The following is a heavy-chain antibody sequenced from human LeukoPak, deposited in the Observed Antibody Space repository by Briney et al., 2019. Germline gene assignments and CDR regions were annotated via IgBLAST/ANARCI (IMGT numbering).Heavy chain of an antibody. V-gene: IGHV3-7*03. CDR1: GFTFSRYW. D-gene: IGHD3-22*01. CDR2: IKQDGSEK. CDR3: ARDKGDYDTSGSLFVF. J-gene: IGHJ4*02. Sequence: GGSLRLSCAASGFTFSRYWMSWVRQAPRKGLEWVANIKQDGSEKYYVDSVKGRFTVSRDNAKNSLYLQMNSLRAEDTAVYYCARDKGDYDTSGSLFVFGGQGTLVTVSS.